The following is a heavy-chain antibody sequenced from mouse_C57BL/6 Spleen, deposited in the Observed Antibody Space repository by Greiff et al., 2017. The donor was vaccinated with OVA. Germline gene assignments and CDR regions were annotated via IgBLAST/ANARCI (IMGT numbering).Heavy chain of an antibody. D-gene: IGHD1-1*01. J-gene: IGHJ1*03. CDR3: ARGGSYYGSSYWYFDV. V-gene: IGHV7-1*01. CDR2: SRNKANDYTT. CDR1: GFTFSDFY. Sequence: DVKLVESGGGLVQSGRSLRLSCATSGFTFSDFYMEWVRQAPGKGLEWIAASRNKANDYTTEYSASVKGRFIVSRATSHSILYLQMNALRAEDTAIYYCARGGSYYGSSYWYFDVWGTGTTVTVSS.